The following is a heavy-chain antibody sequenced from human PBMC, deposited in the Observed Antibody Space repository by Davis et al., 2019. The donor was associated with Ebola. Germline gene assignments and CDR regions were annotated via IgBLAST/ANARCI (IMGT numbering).Heavy chain of an antibody. Sequence: ASVKVSCKASENTFTNYVIHWVRQAPGHSLEWMGWINAGSGDTSYPQTFQGRLTFTRDTSANTAYMELSGLSSEDTAVYYCAAIETDFDSWGQGTLVTVSS. CDR3: AAIETDFDS. J-gene: IGHJ4*02. D-gene: IGHD2-21*02. CDR1: ENTFTNYV. V-gene: IGHV1-3*01. CDR2: INAGSGDT.